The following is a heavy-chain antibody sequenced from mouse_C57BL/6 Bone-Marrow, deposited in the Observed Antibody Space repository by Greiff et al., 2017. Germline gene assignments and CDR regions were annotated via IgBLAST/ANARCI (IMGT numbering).Heavy chain of an antibody. CDR2: ISDGGSYT. J-gene: IGHJ1*03. Sequence: EVQVVESGGGLVKPGGSLKLSCAASGFTFSSYAMSWVRQTPEKRLEWVATISDGGSYTYYPDNVKGRFTISRDNAKNNLYLQMSHLKSEDTAMYYCALYCGSSSWYCDVWGTGTTVTVSS. D-gene: IGHD1-1*01. V-gene: IGHV5-4*01. CDR1: GFTFSSYA. CDR3: ALYCGSSSWYCDV.